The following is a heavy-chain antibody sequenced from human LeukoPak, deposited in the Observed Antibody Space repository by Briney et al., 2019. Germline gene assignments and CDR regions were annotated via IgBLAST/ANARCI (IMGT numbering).Heavy chain of an antibody. D-gene: IGHD5-12*01. CDR2: MNPNSGNT. CDR1: GYTFTSYY. CDR3: ARELDGGNSGFST. J-gene: IGHJ3*01. V-gene: IGHV1-8*02. Sequence: ASVKVSCKASGYTFTSYYMHWVRQATGQGLEWMGWMNPNSGNTGYAQKFQGRVTMTRNTSISTAYMELSSLRSEDTAVYYCARELDGGNSGFSTWGQGTMVTVSS.